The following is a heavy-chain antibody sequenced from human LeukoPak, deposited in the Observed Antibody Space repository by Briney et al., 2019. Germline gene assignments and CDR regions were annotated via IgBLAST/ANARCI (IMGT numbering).Heavy chain of an antibody. J-gene: IGHJ6*03. D-gene: IGHD3-10*01. CDR1: GYTFNSYA. CDR3: ARGGTNYYYMDV. Sequence: TGGSLRLSCAASGYTFNSYAISWVREAPGKGLEWVSAISGSGDRKFYADSVKGRLTISRDNSKNTLYLQLNTVRAEDTALYYCARGGTNYYYMDVWGKGTTVTVSS. CDR2: ISGSGDRK. V-gene: IGHV3-23*01.